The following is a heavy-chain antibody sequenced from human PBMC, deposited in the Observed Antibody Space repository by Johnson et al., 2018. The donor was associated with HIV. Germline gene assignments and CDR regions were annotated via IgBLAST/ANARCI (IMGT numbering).Heavy chain of an antibody. CDR2: ISSDGNRK. Sequence: QVQLVESGGGVVQPGRSLRLSCAASGFTFSYSAFHCVRHPPGEGLEWVALISSDGNRKYDVDSVRGRFTISRDNAKNSLYLEMNSLRAEDTAVYYCARDGSGLWELEGGDAFDIWGQGTMVTVSS. D-gene: IGHD1-26*01. CDR1: GFTFSYSA. J-gene: IGHJ3*02. CDR3: ARDGSGLWELEGGDAFDI. V-gene: IGHV3-30-3*01.